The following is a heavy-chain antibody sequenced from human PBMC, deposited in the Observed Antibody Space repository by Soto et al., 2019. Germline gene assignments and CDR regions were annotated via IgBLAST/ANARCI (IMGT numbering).Heavy chain of an antibody. CDR3: ATELITDYSSGWSCPDS. D-gene: IGHD6-19*01. Sequence: PGGSLRLSCAASGFTFSTYTMHWVRQAPGKGLEWVALISSDGNNKYYADSVKGRFTISRDNPMNTLYLQINSLRAEDTAVYYCATELITDYSSGWSCPDSWGQGTLVTVSS. CDR1: GFTFSTYT. J-gene: IGHJ4*02. CDR2: ISSDGNNK. V-gene: IGHV3-30-3*01.